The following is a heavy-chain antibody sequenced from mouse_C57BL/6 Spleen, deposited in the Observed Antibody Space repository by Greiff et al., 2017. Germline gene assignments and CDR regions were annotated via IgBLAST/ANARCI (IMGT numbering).Heavy chain of an antibody. Sequence: VQLVESGAELVRPGASVTLSCKASGYTFTDYEMHWVKQTPVHGLEWIGAIDPDTGGSAYNQKFKGKAILTADKSSSTAYMELRSLTSEDSAVYYCTRLLKYYGSSYAMDYWGQGTSVTVSS. CDR2: IDPDTGGS. CDR3: TRLLKYYGSSYAMDY. CDR1: GYTFTDYE. V-gene: IGHV1-15*01. D-gene: IGHD1-1*01. J-gene: IGHJ4*01.